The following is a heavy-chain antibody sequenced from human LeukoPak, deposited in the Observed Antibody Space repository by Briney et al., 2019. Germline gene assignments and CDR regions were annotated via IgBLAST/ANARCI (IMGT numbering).Heavy chain of an antibody. CDR3: ARSYCSSTSCYAEENWFDP. Sequence: ASVKVSCKASGYTFTGYYMHWVRQAPGQGLEWMGWINPNSGGTNYAQKFQGRVAMTRDTSISTAYMELSRLRSDDTAVYYCARSYCSSTSCYAEENWFDPWGQGTLVTVSS. J-gene: IGHJ5*02. CDR1: GYTFTGYY. V-gene: IGHV1-2*02. D-gene: IGHD2-2*01. CDR2: INPNSGGT.